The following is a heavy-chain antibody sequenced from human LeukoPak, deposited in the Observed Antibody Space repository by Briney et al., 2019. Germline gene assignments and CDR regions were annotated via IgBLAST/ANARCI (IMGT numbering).Heavy chain of an antibody. J-gene: IGHJ4*02. CDR2: ISNDGSQR. V-gene: IGHV3-30*04. Sequence: PGRSLRLSCAASGFTFSNYAMHWVRQAPGKGPEWVAFISNDGSQRFDADSVKGRFTISRDNSKNTLYLQVNSLRLDDTAVYYCARGLWFRELLYSKGGIDFWGQGTLVTVSS. CDR3: ARGLWFRELLYSKGGIDF. CDR1: GFTFSNYA. D-gene: IGHD3-10*01.